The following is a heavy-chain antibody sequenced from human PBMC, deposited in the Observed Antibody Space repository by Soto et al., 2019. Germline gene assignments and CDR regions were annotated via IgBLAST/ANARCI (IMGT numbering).Heavy chain of an antibody. J-gene: IGHJ4*02. D-gene: IGHD6-13*01. CDR2: INPIDGSI. V-gene: IGHV1-46*01. CDR1: GYNFVSNH. Sequence: GASVKVSCKTSGYNFVSNHIHWVRQTPAQGLEWMGIINPIDGSISYAQKFRGRVTVTRDTPTSSVYMELRGLTPADTAVYFCARDLFGSWTIDDWGPGTLVTVSS. CDR3: ARDLFGSWTIDD.